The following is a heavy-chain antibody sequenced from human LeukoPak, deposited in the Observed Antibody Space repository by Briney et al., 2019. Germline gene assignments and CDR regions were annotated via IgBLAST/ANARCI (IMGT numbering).Heavy chain of an antibody. V-gene: IGHV3-23*01. CDR1: GFTFSSYA. J-gene: IGHJ4*02. D-gene: IGHD1-26*01. Sequence: GGSLRLSCAASGFTFSSYAMSWVRQAPGKGLGWVSATSGRGSSTYYADSVKGRFTISRDNSKNTLYLQLSSLRAEDTAVYFCAKDGGSYQFDYWGQGTLVTVSS. CDR2: TSGRGSST. CDR3: AKDGGSYQFDY.